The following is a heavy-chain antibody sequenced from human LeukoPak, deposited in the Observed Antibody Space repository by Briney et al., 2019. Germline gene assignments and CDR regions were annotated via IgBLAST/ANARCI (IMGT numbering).Heavy chain of an antibody. J-gene: IGHJ1*01. V-gene: IGHV3-30*14. Sequence: GGSLRLSCVASGFTFSSYSMHWVRQAPGKGLEWVAGISYDGSKEHYASSVKGRFTISRDNSKNTVYLQVNSLRAEDTAVYYCARFNEQQMYFQHWGQGTLVTVSS. D-gene: IGHD6-13*01. CDR3: ARFNEQQMYFQH. CDR2: ISYDGSKE. CDR1: GFTFSSYS.